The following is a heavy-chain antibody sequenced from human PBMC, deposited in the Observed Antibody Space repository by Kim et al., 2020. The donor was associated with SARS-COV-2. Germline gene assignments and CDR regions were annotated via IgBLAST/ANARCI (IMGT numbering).Heavy chain of an antibody. D-gene: IGHD4-17*01. J-gene: IGHJ6*02. CDR2: INAGTGNT. V-gene: IGHV1-3*01. Sequence: ASVKVSCKASGYTFTSYAMHWVRQAPGQRLEWMGWINAGTGNTKYSQKFQGRVTITRDTSASTAYMELSSLRSEDTAVYYCARATGYGMDVWGQGTTVTV. CDR3: ARATGYGMDV. CDR1: GYTFTSYA.